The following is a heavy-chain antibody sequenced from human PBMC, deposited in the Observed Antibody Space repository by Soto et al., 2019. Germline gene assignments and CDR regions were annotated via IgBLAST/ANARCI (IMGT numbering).Heavy chain of an antibody. CDR3: ARDRQPDGIWTLDY. CDR2: TYSSGTGT. V-gene: IGHV3-23*05. D-gene: IGHD1-1*01. CDR1: GFSINAYT. Sequence: GGSLRLSCSASGFSINAYTMGWVRLSAGRGLEWVATTYSSGTGTAFADSVTGRFSISRDNSRNQVSLQMDSLRVDDTAQYYCARDRQPDGIWTLDYWGRGVLVPVSS. J-gene: IGHJ4*02.